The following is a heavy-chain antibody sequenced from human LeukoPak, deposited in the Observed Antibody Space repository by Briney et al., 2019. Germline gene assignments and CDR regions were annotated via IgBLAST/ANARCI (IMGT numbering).Heavy chain of an antibody. V-gene: IGHV3-30*03. CDR3: ARFTGSAY. CDR1: GFTFSSYS. CDR2: ISYDGSNK. J-gene: IGHJ4*02. D-gene: IGHD3-9*01. Sequence: GGSLRLSSAASGFTFSSYSMNWVRQAPGKGLEWVALISYDGSNKYYADSVKGRFTISRDNAKNTLYLQMNSLRAEDTAVYYCARFTGSAYWGQGTLVTVSS.